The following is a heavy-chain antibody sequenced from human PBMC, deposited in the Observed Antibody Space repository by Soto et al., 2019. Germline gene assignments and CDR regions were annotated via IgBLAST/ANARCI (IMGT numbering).Heavy chain of an antibody. CDR1: GFTFSAYT. J-gene: IGHJ6*02. V-gene: IGHV3-30-3*01. CDR2: ISDDGSNK. D-gene: IGHD1-7*01. Sequence: QVQLVESGGGVVQPGRSLRLSCAASGFTFSAYTMHWFRQDPGKGLEWVAVISDDGSNKYYADSVKGRFTISRDKSKNTLYLHMNSRRAEDTAVYYCARDPTPFDWNYCRDDYGLDGWGQGTTVTVSS. CDR3: ARDPTPFDWNYCRDDYGLDG.